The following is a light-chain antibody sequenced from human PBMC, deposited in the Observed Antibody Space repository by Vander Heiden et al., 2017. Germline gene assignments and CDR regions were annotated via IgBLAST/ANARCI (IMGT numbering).Light chain of an antibody. J-gene: IGKJ4*01. Sequence: DIQMTQSPSSLSASVGDRVTITCRSSQSIRSYLKWYHQKPGKDPKLLIDAAASLQSCVPSRCSGSGSWTDFTPTISSLQPEDVATDYCQLSYSTPPRTFGGGTKVEIK. CDR2: AAA. CDR3: QLSYSTPPRT. V-gene: IGKV1-39*01. CDR1: QSIRSY.